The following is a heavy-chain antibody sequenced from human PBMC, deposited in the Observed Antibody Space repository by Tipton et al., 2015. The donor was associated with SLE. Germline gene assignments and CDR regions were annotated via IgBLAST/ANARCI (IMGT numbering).Heavy chain of an antibody. J-gene: IGHJ6*02. V-gene: IGHV4-39*07. Sequence: TLSLTCTVSGGSISSSSYYWGWIRPPPGKGLEWIGSRYYSGSTDYNPSPKSRATISEDTPKNQFSLRLSSVTAADTAVYYCARYPYDSNGNHYYYYFGMDVWGQGTTVTVSS. CDR3: ARYPYDSNGNHYYYYFGMDV. D-gene: IGHD3-22*01. CDR1: GGSISSSSYY. CDR2: RYYSGST.